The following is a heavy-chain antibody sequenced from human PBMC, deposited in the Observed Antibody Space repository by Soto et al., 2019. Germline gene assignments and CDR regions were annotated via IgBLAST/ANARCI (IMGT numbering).Heavy chain of an antibody. J-gene: IGHJ3*01. CDR2: IYQTGTT. D-gene: IGHD3-16*01. Sequence: QVQLQESGPGLVKPSGTLSLTCTVSGASISAGHWWSWVRQSPGKGLEWIGEIYQTGTTDYNPSLKSRVFSSVDNSKNQFSLNLRSVTAAATALYYCARDRGTTMTGDAFDVWGRGTMVTVSS. V-gene: IGHV4-4*02. CDR1: GASISAGHW. CDR3: ARDRGTTMTGDAFDV.